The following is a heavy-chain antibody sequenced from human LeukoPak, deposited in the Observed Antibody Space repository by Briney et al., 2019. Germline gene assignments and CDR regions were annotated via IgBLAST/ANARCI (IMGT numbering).Heavy chain of an antibody. Sequence: GGSLRLSCAAFGFTFSSYRMHWVRQAPGKGLVWVSRINSDGSSRHYADSVKGRFTISRDNSKNTLYLQMNSLRAEDTAIYYCARDERLLSFLKWGQGTLVTVSS. CDR1: GFTFSSYR. D-gene: IGHD3-3*01. CDR3: ARDERLLSFLK. J-gene: IGHJ4*02. CDR2: INSDGSSR. V-gene: IGHV3-74*01.